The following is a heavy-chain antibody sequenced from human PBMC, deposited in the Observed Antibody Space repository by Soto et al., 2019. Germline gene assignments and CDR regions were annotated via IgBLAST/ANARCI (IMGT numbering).Heavy chain of an antibody. J-gene: IGHJ2*01. CDR2: ISSSSSYI. CDR1: GFTFSSYS. CDR3: ARDKGRNDILLMVYSANYWYFDL. Sequence: EVQLVESGGGLVKPGGSLRLSCAASGFTFSSYSMNWVRQAPGKGLEWVSSISSSSSYIYYADSVKGRLTISRDNAKNDLYLQMNSLRGEDTAVYYCARDKGRNDILLMVYSANYWYFDLWGRGTLVTVSS. D-gene: IGHD2-8*01. V-gene: IGHV3-21*01.